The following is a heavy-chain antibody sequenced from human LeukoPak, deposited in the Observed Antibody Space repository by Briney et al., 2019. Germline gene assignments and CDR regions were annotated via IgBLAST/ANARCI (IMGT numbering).Heavy chain of an antibody. J-gene: IGHJ4*02. Sequence: ASVRVSCKASGYTFTGYYIDWVRQAPGQRLEWMGWINPRTGDTHYAQKFQGRVTMTRDTSISTAYLQWSSLKASDTAMYYCARHRSILGHFDYWGQGTLVTVSS. V-gene: IGHV1-2*02. D-gene: IGHD7-27*01. CDR3: ARHRSILGHFDY. CDR2: INPRTGDT. CDR1: GYTFTGYY.